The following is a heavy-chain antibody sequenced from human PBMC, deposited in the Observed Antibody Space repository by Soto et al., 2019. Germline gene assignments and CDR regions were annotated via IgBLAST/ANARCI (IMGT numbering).Heavy chain of an antibody. J-gene: IGHJ4*02. CDR2: IIPIFGTA. CDR3: ARVGYSYGYHFDY. Sequence: SVKVSCKASGGTFSSYAISWVRQAPGQGLEWMGGIIPIFGTANYAQKFQGRVTITADESTSTAYMELSSLRSEDTAVYYCARVGYSYGYHFDYWGQGTLVTVSS. D-gene: IGHD5-18*01. V-gene: IGHV1-69*13. CDR1: GGTFSSYA.